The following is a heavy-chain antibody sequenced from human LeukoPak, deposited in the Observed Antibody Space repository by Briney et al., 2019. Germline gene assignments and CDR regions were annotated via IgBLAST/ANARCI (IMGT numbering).Heavy chain of an antibody. V-gene: IGHV3-66*01. D-gene: IGHD1-26*01. Sequence: GGSLRLSCAASGFTVSSNYMSWVRQAPGKGLEWVSVIYSGGSTYYADSVKGRFTISRDNSKNTLYPQMNSLRAEDTAVYYCARGSGSYFMKVRYFDYWGQGTLVTVSS. CDR3: ARGSGSYFMKVRYFDY. J-gene: IGHJ4*02. CDR1: GFTVSSNY. CDR2: IYSGGST.